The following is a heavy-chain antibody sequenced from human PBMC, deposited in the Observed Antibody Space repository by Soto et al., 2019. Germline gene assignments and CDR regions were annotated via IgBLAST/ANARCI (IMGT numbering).Heavy chain of an antibody. CDR3: ERRRYDFWSGYLNWFAP. CDR1: GGSFSGYY. CDR2: INNSGST. D-gene: IGHD3-3*01. Sequence: SETLSLTCAVYGGSFSGYYWSWIRQPPGKGLEWIGEINNSGSTNYNPSLKSRVTISVDTSKNQFSLKLSSVTAADTAVYYCERRRYDFWSGYLNWFAPWGQGTLVTVSS. J-gene: IGHJ5*02. V-gene: IGHV4-34*01.